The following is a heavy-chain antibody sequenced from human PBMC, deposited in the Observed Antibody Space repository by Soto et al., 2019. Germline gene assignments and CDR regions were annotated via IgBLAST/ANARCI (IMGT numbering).Heavy chain of an antibody. CDR1: GFTFSSYG. CDR2: ISYDGSNK. J-gene: IGHJ4*02. Sequence: QVQLVESGGGVVQPGRSLRLSCAASGFTFSSYGMHWVRQAPGKGLEWVAVISYDGSNKYYADSVKGRFTISRDNSKNTLYLQMNSLRAEDTAVYYCAKDPGDSGYYYGYFDYWGQGTLVTVSS. D-gene: IGHD3-22*01. V-gene: IGHV3-30*18. CDR3: AKDPGDSGYYYGYFDY.